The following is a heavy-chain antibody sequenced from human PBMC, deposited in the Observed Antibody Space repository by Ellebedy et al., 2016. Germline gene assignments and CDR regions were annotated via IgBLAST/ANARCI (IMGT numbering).Heavy chain of an antibody. CDR2: ISGSGGST. CDR1: GFTFSSYA. V-gene: IGHV3-23*01. Sequence: GESLKISCAASGFTFSSYAMSWVRQAPGKGLEWVSAISGSGGSTYYADSVKGRFTISRDNSKNTLYLQMNSLRAEDTAVYYCAKRQLELLYYMDVWGKGTTVTVSS. D-gene: IGHD1-7*01. J-gene: IGHJ6*03. CDR3: AKRQLELLYYMDV.